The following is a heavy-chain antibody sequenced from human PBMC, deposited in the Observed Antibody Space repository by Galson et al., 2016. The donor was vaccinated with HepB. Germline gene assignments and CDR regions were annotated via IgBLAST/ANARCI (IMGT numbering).Heavy chain of an antibody. V-gene: IGHV3-23*01. CDR3: AKRGSRAGDTWITMIRGDQIYYFDY. Sequence: SLRLSCAASGFTFSSYGMSWGRQAPGKGLEWVSSISGSGGSTYYADSVKGRSTISRDHSKNPLYLQMNSLRAEDKAVYYCAKRGSRAGDTWITMIRGDQIYYFDYWGQGTLVTVSS. J-gene: IGHJ4*02. CDR2: ISGSGGST. D-gene: IGHD3-10*01. CDR1: GFTFSSYG.